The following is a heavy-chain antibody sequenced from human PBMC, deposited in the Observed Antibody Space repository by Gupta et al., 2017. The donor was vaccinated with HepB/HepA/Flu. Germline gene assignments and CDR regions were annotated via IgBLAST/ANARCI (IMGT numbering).Heavy chain of an antibody. Sequence: EVQLVESGGGLVQPGGSLKLSCAASGFTFSGSAMPWVRQASGKGLEWVGRIRNKANSYATAYAASVKGRFTISRDDSKNMAYLQMNSLKTEDTAVYYCIRPTYDFHYYYGMDVWGQGTTVTVSS. CDR2: IRNKANSYAT. CDR3: IRPTYDFHYYYGMDV. V-gene: IGHV3-73*01. CDR1: GFTFSGSA. J-gene: IGHJ6*02. D-gene: IGHD3-3*01.